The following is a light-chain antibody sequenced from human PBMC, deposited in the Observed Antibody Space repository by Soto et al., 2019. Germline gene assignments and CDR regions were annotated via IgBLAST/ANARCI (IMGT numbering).Light chain of an antibody. CDR1: QGISSY. Sequence: AIRMTQSPSSLSASTGDRVTITCRASQGISSYLAWYQQKPGKAPKLLIYAASTFQSGVPSRFSGSGSGTDFTLTISCLQSEDFETYYCQQYYSYPFTFGGGTKVEIK. CDR3: QQYYSYPFT. CDR2: AAS. J-gene: IGKJ4*01. V-gene: IGKV1-8*01.